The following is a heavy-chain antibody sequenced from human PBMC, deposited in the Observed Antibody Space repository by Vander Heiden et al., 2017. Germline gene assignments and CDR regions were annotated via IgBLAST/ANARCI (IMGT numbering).Heavy chain of an antibody. V-gene: IGHV3-23*01. D-gene: IGHD5-18*01. CDR2: ISGSGGST. CDR3: AKIVGGFSSGYVLDY. CDR1: GFTFSSYA. J-gene: IGHJ4*02. Sequence: EVQLLESGGGLVQPGGSLRLSCAASGFTFSSYAMSWVRQAPGKGLEWGSAISGSGGSTSYADAGKGRFTISRDNSKNTLYMQMNTMRDEDTAVYYCAKIVGGFSSGYVLDYWCQGYLVTVSS.